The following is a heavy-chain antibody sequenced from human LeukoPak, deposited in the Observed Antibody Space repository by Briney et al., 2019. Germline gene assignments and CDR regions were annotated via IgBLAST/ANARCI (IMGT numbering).Heavy chain of an antibody. CDR1: GGSFSGYY. V-gene: IGHV4-34*01. J-gene: IGHJ4*02. CDR2: INHSGST. Sequence: SETLSLTCAVYGGSFSGYYWSWIRQPPGKGLEWIGEINHSGSTNYNPPLKSRVTISVDTSKNQFSLKLSSVTAADTAVYYCAGGDYGDYGLDYWGQGTLVTVSS. CDR3: AGGDYGDYGLDY. D-gene: IGHD4-17*01.